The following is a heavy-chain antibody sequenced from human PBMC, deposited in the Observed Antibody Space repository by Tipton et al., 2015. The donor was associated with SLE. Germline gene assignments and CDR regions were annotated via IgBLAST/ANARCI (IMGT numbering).Heavy chain of an antibody. V-gene: IGHV3-66*01. CDR3: ARGHVNDAFDV. J-gene: IGHJ3*01. CDR1: GFTVSSNF. D-gene: IGHD3-16*01. CDR2: LYAGGST. Sequence: SLRLSCAASGFTVSSNFMAWVRQAPGKGLEWVSILYAGGSTYYADSVRGRLTISRDNSKNTLYLQMNSLRAEDTAVYFCARGHVNDAFDVWGQGTMVTVSS.